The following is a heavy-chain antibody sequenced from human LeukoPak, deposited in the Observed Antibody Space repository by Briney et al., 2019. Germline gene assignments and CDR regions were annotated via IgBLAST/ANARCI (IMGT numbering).Heavy chain of an antibody. CDR3: ARAAQTYYYGSGSLHYFDY. Sequence: SETLSLTCTVSAGSISSSSYSWGWIRQPPGKGLEWIGSIYYSGSTYYNPSLKSRVTISVDTSKNQFSLKLSSVTAADTAVYYCARAAQTYYYGSGSLHYFDYWGQGTLVTVSS. V-gene: IGHV4-39*07. J-gene: IGHJ4*02. CDR2: IYYSGST. CDR1: AGSISSSSYS. D-gene: IGHD3-10*01.